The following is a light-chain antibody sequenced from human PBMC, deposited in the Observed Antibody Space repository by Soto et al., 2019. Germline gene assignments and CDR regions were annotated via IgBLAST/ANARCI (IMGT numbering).Light chain of an antibody. V-gene: IGKV3-20*01. Sequence: EIVLTQSPGTLSLSPGERATLSFRASQSVSSSSLAWYQQKPGQAPRLLIYGASSRATGIPDRFSGSGSGTDFTLTISRLEPEDFAVFYCQQSGSSPYTFGQGTKLEIK. CDR1: QSVSSSS. CDR2: GAS. J-gene: IGKJ2*01. CDR3: QQSGSSPYT.